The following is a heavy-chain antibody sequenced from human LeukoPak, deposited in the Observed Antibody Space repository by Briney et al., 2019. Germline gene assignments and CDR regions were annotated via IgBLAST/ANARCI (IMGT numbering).Heavy chain of an antibody. Sequence: SXXLSLTCTVFGGSISSYYWSWIRQPAGKGLEWIGRMYTSGSTNYNPSLKSRVTMSVDTSKNQFSLKLSSVTAADTAVYYCARDTGYYFGSGNYLYYFDYWGQGTLVTVSS. D-gene: IGHD3-10*01. CDR3: ARDTGYYFGSGNYLYYFDY. J-gene: IGHJ4*02. CDR1: GGSISSYY. CDR2: MYTSGST. V-gene: IGHV4-4*07.